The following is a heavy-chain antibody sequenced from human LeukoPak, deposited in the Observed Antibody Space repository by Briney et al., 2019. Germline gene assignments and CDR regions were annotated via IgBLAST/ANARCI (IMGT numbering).Heavy chain of an antibody. CDR1: GGTFSNSA. D-gene: IGHD2-8*01. J-gene: IGHJ3*02. CDR3: ARDQAGYCTNGVCLDAFDI. Sequence: GASVKVSCKASGGTFSNSAISWVRQAPGQGLEWMGGIIPIFGTANYAQKFQGRVTITADKSTSTAYMELSSLRSEDTAVYYCARDQAGYCTNGVCLDAFDIWGQGTMVTVSS. CDR2: IIPIFGTA. V-gene: IGHV1-69*06.